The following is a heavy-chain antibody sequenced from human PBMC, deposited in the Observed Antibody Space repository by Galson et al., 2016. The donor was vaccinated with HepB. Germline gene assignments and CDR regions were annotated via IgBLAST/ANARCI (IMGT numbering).Heavy chain of an antibody. CDR3: ARDHSSYIPMTGTFDY. J-gene: IGHJ4*02. CDR2: ISGSGGST. Sequence: SLRLSCAASGFTFSSYAMSWVRQAPGKGLEWVSTISGSGGSTYYADSVKGRFTISRDNSKKTLYLQMNSLRAEDTAVYYCARDHSSYIPMTGTFDYWGQGTLVIVSS. D-gene: IGHD1-20*01. V-gene: IGHV3-23*01. CDR1: GFTFSSYA.